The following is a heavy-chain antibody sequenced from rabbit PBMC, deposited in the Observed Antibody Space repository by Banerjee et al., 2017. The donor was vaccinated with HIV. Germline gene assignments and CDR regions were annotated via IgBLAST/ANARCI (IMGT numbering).Heavy chain of an antibody. CDR1: GFSFTNKYV. CDR2: INTSSGNT. D-gene: IGHD6-1*01. J-gene: IGHJ4*01. V-gene: IGHV1S45*01. CDR3: AKTAGYDGYGYVYYFNL. Sequence: QEQLEESGGDLVKPEGSLTLTCTASGFSFTNKYVMCWVRQAPGKGLEWIACINTSSGNTVYASWAKGRFTISKTSSTTVTLQMTSLTAADTATYFCAKTAGYDGYGYVYYFNLWGPGTLVTVS.